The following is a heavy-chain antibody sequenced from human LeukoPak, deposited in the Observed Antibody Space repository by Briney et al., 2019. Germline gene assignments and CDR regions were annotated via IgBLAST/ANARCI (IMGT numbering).Heavy chain of an antibody. Sequence: SETLSLTCTVSGGSISSYYWSWIRQPPGKGLEWIGYIYYSGSTYYNPSLKSRVTISVDTSKNQFSLKLSSVTAADTAVYYCARGPSWDYGMDVWGQGTTVTVSS. D-gene: IGHD1-26*01. CDR2: IYYSGST. CDR3: ARGPSWDYGMDV. CDR1: GGSISSYY. J-gene: IGHJ6*02. V-gene: IGHV4-59*08.